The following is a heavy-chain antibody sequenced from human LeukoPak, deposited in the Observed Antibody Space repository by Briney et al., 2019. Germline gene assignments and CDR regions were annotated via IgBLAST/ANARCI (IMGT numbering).Heavy chain of an antibody. J-gene: IGHJ4*02. V-gene: IGHV1-69*01. CDR1: GDTFINYV. Sequence: GSSVTVSFKASGDTFINYVMSWMRQAAGKGVEWMGGIIPVFAAAKYAQKFQGRVTITADESTSTAYMELTSLISEDTAVYYCARAPTYYYDSSGFHPYFFDYWGQGTLVTVSS. CDR3: ARAPTYYYDSSGFHPYFFDY. CDR2: IIPVFAAA. D-gene: IGHD3-22*01.